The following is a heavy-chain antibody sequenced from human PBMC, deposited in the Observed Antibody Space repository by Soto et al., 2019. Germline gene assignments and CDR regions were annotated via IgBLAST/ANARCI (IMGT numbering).Heavy chain of an antibody. CDR2: VTGSGSQI. D-gene: IGHD2-21*01. J-gene: IGHJ5*02. CDR3: AKDAVYRDGLWLMDS. CDR1: GFTISTYA. Sequence: GGSMRLSCAASGFTISTYAMTWVRQAPGKGLECVSGVTGSGSQIYYADSVKGRFTISKDNSKNTLYLQMSSLREEDTALYYCAKDAVYRDGLWLMDSWGQGTLVTVSS. V-gene: IGHV3-23*01.